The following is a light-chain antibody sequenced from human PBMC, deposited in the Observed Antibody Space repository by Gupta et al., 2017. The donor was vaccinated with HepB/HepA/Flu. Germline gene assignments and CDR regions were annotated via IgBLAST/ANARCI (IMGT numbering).Light chain of an antibody. V-gene: IGLV2-11*01. Sequence: QSALTQPRSVSGSPGQSIAISCIGTSSDVGGYKYVSWYQQYPGKAPKLIIHDVSQRPSGVPDRFSGSKSGNTASLTISGLQTEDEADYYCCSYAGSYTWVFGGGTKVTVL. CDR1: SSDVGGYKY. CDR2: DVS. J-gene: IGLJ3*02. CDR3: CSYAGSYTWV.